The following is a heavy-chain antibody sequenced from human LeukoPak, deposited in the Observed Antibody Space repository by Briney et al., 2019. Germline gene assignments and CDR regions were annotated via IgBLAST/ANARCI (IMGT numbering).Heavy chain of an antibody. J-gene: IGHJ5*02. CDR1: GGSISSGNYY. V-gene: IGHV4-31*03. D-gene: IGHD6-6*01. Sequence: SQTLSLTCTVSGGSISSGNYYWSWIRQHPGKGLEWIGYIYYSGISHYNPSLKSRVTMSVDTSKYQFSLKLSSVTAADTAVYYCARVIGWEYTSSSRFDPWGQGTLVTVSS. CDR2: IYYSGIS. CDR3: ARVIGWEYTSSSRFDP.